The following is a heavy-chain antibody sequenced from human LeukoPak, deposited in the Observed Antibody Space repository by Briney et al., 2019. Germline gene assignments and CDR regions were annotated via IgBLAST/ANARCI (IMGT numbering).Heavy chain of an antibody. D-gene: IGHD5-24*01. Sequence: SVKVSCKASGGTFSSYAISWVRQAPGQGLEWMGRIIPIFGTPNYAQKFQGRVTITTDESTSTAYMELSSLRSEDTAVYYCAREGGSNQALDYWGQGTLVTVSS. J-gene: IGHJ4*02. CDR1: GGTFSSYA. V-gene: IGHV1-69*05. CDR2: IIPIFGTP. CDR3: AREGGSNQALDY.